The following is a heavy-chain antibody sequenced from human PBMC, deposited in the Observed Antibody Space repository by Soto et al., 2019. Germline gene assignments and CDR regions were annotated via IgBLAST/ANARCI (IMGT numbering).Heavy chain of an antibody. J-gene: IGHJ5*02. D-gene: IGHD6-6*01. CDR2: ISSSGSTI. V-gene: IGHV3-11*01. Sequence: QVQLVESGGGLVKPGGSLRLSCAASGFTFSDYYMSWIRQAPGKGLKWVSYISSSGSTIYYADSVKGRFTISRDNAKNSLYLQMNSLRAEDTAVYFCARLSSIALRYWFDPWGQGTLVTVSS. CDR3: ARLSSIALRYWFDP. CDR1: GFTFSDYY.